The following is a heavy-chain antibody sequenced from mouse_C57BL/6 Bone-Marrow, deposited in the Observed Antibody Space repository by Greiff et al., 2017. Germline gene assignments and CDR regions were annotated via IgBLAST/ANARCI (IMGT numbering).Heavy chain of an antibody. Sequence: QVQLQQPGAELVMPGASVKLSCKASGYTFTSYWMHWVKQRPGQGLEWIGEIDPSDSYTNYNQKFKGKSTLTVDKSSSTAYMQLSSLTSEDSAVYYCASGLGPYYAIDYWGQGTSVTVSS. J-gene: IGHJ4*01. D-gene: IGHD4-1*01. CDR3: ASGLGPYYAIDY. CDR2: IDPSDSYT. CDR1: GYTFTSYW. V-gene: IGHV1-69*01.